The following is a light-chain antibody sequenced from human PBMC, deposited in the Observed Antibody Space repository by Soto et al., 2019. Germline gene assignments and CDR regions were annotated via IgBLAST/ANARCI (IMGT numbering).Light chain of an antibody. CDR1: QSVLSTSNNRDY. J-gene: IGKJ4*01. CDR3: QHYVDIPLT. V-gene: IGKV4-1*01. Sequence: DIVMTQSPDSLAVSLGERATINCKSSQSVLSTSNNRDYLAWYQQKPGHPPKLLINWASTRLPGVPDRFSGSGSGTDFTLTIRNLQVDDVAVYYCQHYVDIPLTFGGGTRVEIK. CDR2: WAS.